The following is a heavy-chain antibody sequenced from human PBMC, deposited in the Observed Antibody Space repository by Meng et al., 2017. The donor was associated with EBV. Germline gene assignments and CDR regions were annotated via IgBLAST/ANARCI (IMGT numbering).Heavy chain of an antibody. V-gene: IGHV1-69*06. CDR3: ARAEIAAAGRLDY. J-gene: IGHJ4*02. D-gene: IGHD6-13*01. CDR1: GGTFRSYA. Sequence: QVQRVQSGAEGKKPGALGKVSCKASGGTFRSYAISWVRQAPGQGLEWMGGIIPIFCTANYAQKFQGRVTITADKSTSTAYMELSSLRSEDTAVYYCARAEIAAAGRLDYWGQGTLVTVSS. CDR2: IIPIFCTA.